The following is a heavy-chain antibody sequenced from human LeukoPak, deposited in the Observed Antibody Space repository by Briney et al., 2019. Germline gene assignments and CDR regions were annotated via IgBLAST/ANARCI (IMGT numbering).Heavy chain of an antibody. CDR2: IYSGGST. D-gene: IGHD2-15*01. CDR1: GFTFSGYD. Sequence: GGSLRLSCAASGFTFSGYDMNWVRQAPGRGLEWVSVIYSGGSTYYADSVKGRFTISRDNSKNTLYLQMNSLRAEDTAVYYCARDLGHRDNWGEGTLVTVSS. CDR3: ARDLGHRDN. J-gene: IGHJ4*02. V-gene: IGHV3-66*01.